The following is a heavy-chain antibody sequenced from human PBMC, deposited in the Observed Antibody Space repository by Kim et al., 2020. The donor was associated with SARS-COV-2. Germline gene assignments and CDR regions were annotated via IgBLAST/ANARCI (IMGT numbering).Heavy chain of an antibody. D-gene: IGHD2-15*01. V-gene: IGHV3-21*01. CDR3: ASWGSYCSGGSCYSGFDY. Sequence: GGSLRLSCAASGFTFSSYSMNWVRQAPGKGLEWVSSISSSSSYIYYADSVKGRFTISRDNAKNSLYLQMNSLRAEDTAVYYCASWGSYCSGGSCYSGFDYWGQGTLVTVSS. J-gene: IGHJ4*02. CDR2: ISSSSSYI. CDR1: GFTFSSYS.